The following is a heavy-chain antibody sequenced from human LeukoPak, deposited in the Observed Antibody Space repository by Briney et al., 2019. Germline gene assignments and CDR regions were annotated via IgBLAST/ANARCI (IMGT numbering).Heavy chain of an antibody. J-gene: IGHJ5*02. CDR3: ARVLKQQLVPDNWFDP. Sequence: SETLSLTCTVSGGSISSYYWSWIRQPARKGLEWIGRIYTSGSTNYNPSLKSRVTMSVDTSKNQFSLKLSSVTAADTAVYYCARVLKQQLVPDNWFDPWGQGTLVTVSS. V-gene: IGHV4-4*07. CDR2: IYTSGST. CDR1: GGSISSYY. D-gene: IGHD6-13*01.